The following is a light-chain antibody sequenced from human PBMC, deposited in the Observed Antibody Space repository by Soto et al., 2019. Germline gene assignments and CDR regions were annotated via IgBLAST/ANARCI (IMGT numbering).Light chain of an antibody. J-gene: IGKJ1*01. CDR1: QTVNTY. CDR2: AAS. Sequence: DIQMTQSPSSLSASIGDRVTITCRASQTVNTYLHWYQQKPGKAPKLLIYAASNLQSGVPSRFSGSGSGTNFTLSLNSLQPEDFATYYCQQGYSNPWTFGQGTK. V-gene: IGKV1-39*01. CDR3: QQGYSNPWT.